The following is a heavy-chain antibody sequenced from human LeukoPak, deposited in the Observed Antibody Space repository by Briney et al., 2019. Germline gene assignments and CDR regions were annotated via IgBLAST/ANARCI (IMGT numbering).Heavy chain of an antibody. Sequence: SETLSLTCTVSGGSIRSSSYYWGWIHQTPGKGLEWIGSIYYSGSTHYNPSLKSRVTISVDTSTNQLSLKVSSVTAAATALYYCARNASDIAVPGASIFDYWGQGTLVTVSS. CDR3: ARNASDIAVPGASIFDY. CDR1: GGSIRSSSYY. V-gene: IGHV4-39*01. CDR2: IYYSGST. J-gene: IGHJ4*02. D-gene: IGHD6-19*01.